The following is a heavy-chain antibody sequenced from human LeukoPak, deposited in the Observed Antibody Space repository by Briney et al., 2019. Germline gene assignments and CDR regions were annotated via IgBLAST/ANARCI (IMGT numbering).Heavy chain of an antibody. J-gene: IGHJ4*02. V-gene: IGHV3-53*01. CDR3: TRLLYYYDSTIYQRYFDY. CDR1: GFTVSSNY. D-gene: IGHD3-22*01. CDR2: LYSGGNT. Sequence: GGSLRLSCAASGFTVSSNYMNWVRQAPGKGLEWVSVLYSGGNTYYTDSVKGRFTISRDNSKNTLYLQMNSLRPEDTAVYYCTRLLYYYDSTIYQRYFDYWGQGTLVTVSS.